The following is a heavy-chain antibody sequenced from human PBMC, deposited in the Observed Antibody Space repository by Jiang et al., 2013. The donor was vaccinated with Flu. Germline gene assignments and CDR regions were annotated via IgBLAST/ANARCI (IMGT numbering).Heavy chain of an antibody. J-gene: IGHJ5*02. Sequence: GAEVKKPGASVKVSCKASGYTFTGYYMHWVRQAPGQGLEWMGWINPNSGGTNYAQKFQGWVTMTRDTSISTAYMELSRLRSDDTAVYYCARGGDFWSGYYTPNWFDPWGQGTLVTVSS. CDR1: GYTFTGYY. CDR3: ARGGDFWSGYYTPNWFDP. CDR2: INPNSGGT. D-gene: IGHD3-3*01. V-gene: IGHV1-2*04.